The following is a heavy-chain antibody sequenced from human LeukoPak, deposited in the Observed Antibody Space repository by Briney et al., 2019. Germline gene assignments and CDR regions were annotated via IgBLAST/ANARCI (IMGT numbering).Heavy chain of an antibody. CDR3: ARRRCSGGSCYWGQGYWYYYGMDV. J-gene: IGHJ6*04. V-gene: IGHV4-34*01. Sequence: PSETLSLTCAVYGGSFSGYYWSWLRQPPGKGLEWLGEINHSGSTNYNPSLKSRVTISVDTSKNQFSLKLSSVTAADTAVYYCARRRCSGGSCYWGQGYWYYYGMDVWGKGTTVTVSS. CDR2: INHSGST. D-gene: IGHD2-15*01. CDR1: GGSFSGYY.